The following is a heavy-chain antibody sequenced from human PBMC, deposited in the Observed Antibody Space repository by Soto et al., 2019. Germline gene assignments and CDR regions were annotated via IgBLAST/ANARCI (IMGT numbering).Heavy chain of an antibody. J-gene: IGHJ4*02. CDR1: GGSISSGGYY. D-gene: IGHD2-2*01. V-gene: IGHV4-31*03. CDR3: ARAGVVVVPAATLGFDY. CDR2: IYYSGST. Sequence: QVQLQESGPGLVKPSQTLSLTCTVSGGSISSGGYYWSWIRQHPGKGLEWIGYIYYSGSTYYNPSLKSRVTISVDTSKNQCSLKLSSVTAADTAVHYCARAGVVVVPAATLGFDYWGQGTLDTVSS.